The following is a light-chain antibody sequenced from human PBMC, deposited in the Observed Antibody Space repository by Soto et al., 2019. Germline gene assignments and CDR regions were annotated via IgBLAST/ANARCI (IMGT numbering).Light chain of an antibody. CDR2: GAS. Sequence: EIVMTQSPATLSVSPGERATLSCRASQSISSKLGWYQQRPGQAPRLLIYGASTRATGIPARFSGSESGTEFTLTSSSLQSEDSAVYYCQQYNSWTTITFGQGTRLEIK. CDR3: QQYNSWTTIT. V-gene: IGKV3-15*01. CDR1: QSISSK. J-gene: IGKJ5*01.